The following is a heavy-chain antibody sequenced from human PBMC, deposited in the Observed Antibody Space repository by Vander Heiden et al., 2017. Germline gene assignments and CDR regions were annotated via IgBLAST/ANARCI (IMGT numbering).Heavy chain of an antibody. CDR3: ASYDNSGFVFRY. CDR2: IYPGDSDT. Sequence: EVQLVQSGAEVKKPGESLKISCKGSGYSFSSYWLAWVRQMPGKGLEWMGMIYPGDSDTRYSPSFQGQVTISAAKSISTAYLQWSSLNASDTAMYYCASYDNSGFVFRYWGQGTLVTVSS. CDR1: GYSFSSYW. D-gene: IGHD3-22*01. J-gene: IGHJ4*02. V-gene: IGHV5-51*01.